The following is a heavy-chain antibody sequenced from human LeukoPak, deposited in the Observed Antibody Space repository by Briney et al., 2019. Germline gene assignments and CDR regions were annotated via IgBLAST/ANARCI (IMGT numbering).Heavy chain of an antibody. CDR1: GGSFSGYY. V-gene: IGHV4-34*01. D-gene: IGHD3-22*01. J-gene: IGHJ3*02. CDR3: AKSNGYGLIDI. CDR2: INHSGST. Sequence: ASETLSLTCAVYGGSFSGYYWSWIRQPPGKGLEWIGEINHSGSTNYNPSLKSRVTISVDTSRNQFSLKLNSVTAADTAVYYCAKSNGYGLIDIWGQGTMVTVSS.